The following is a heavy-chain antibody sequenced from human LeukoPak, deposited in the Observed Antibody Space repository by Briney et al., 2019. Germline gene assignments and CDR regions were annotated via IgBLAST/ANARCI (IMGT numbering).Heavy chain of an antibody. V-gene: IGHV1-2*02. CDR1: GYTFTGYY. CDR2: INPDSGGT. Sequence: ASVKVSCKASGYTFTGYYMHWVRQAPGQGLEWMGWINPDSGGTNYAQKFQGRVTMTRDTSISTAYMELSRLRSDDTAVYYCARNPRGYYDSSGYYDRAFDYWGQGTLVTVSS. CDR3: ARNPRGYYDSSGYYDRAFDY. D-gene: IGHD3-22*01. J-gene: IGHJ4*02.